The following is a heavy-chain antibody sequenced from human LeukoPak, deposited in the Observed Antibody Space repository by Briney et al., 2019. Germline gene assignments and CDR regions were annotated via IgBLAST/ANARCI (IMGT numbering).Heavy chain of an antibody. CDR1: GFTFGGYG. CDR2: IAYDGSRA. Sequence: GGSLSLSCAGAGFTFGGYGMRWFRQTPGKGLEWVAVIAYDGSRAFYGDSVKGRFTIPRDNSNNTMYVQMDDLRAEDTAVYYCTRYNNDHFDYWGQGTLVTVSS. D-gene: IGHD1-14*01. J-gene: IGHJ4*02. CDR3: TRYNNDHFDY. V-gene: IGHV3-33*01.